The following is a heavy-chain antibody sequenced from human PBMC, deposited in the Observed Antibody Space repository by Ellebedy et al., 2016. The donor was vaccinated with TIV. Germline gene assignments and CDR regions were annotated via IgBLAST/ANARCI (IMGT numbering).Heavy chain of an antibody. CDR3: TRGYSGINIYAFDI. CDR2: SGNKANSDTT. J-gene: IGHJ3*02. D-gene: IGHD1-26*01. V-gene: IGHV3-72*01. Sequence: GGSLRLSXIGSGFILSEHYVDWVRQPPGKGLEWVGRSGNKANSDTTEYAASAKGRFIISRDDSRNSLYLQMNSLKTDDTAVYYCTRGYSGINIYAFDIWGQGTLVTVSS. CDR1: GFILSEHY.